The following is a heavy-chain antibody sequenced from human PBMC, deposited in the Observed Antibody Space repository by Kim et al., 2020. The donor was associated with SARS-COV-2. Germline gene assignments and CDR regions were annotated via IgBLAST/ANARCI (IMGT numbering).Heavy chain of an antibody. V-gene: IGHV3-49*02. CDR3: TRGIEYDYYYYYYGMDV. J-gene: IGHJ6*02. D-gene: IGHD3-3*01. Sequence: VKGRFTISRDDSKSIAYLQMNSLKTEDTAVYYCTRGIEYDYYYYYYGMDVWGQGTTVTVSS.